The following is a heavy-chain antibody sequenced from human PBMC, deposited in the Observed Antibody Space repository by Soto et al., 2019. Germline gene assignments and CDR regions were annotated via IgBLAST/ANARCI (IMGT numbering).Heavy chain of an antibody. V-gene: IGHV4-34*01. D-gene: IGHD4-17*01. CDR2: INHSGST. CDR3: ATGIDYGDTPRLIDL. J-gene: IGHJ2*01. Sequence: QVQLQQWGAGLLKPSETLSLTCAVYGGSFSGYYWSWIRQPPGKGLEWIGEINHSGSTNYTPSLKSRVTISVDTSKNQFSLKLSSVTAADTAVYYCATGIDYGDTPRLIDLWGRGTLVTVSS. CDR1: GGSFSGYY.